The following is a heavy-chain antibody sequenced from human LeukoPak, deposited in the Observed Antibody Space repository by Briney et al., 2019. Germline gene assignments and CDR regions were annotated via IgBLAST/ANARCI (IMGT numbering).Heavy chain of an antibody. D-gene: IGHD3-16*01. CDR1: GGSISSSSYY. Sequence: SETLSLTCTVSGGSISSSSYYWGWIRQPPGKGLEWIGNIYHSGNTYYNSSLKSRVTISVDTSKNQFSLRLTSVTAADTAVYYCASLRVPGDFDYWGQGTLVTVSS. V-gene: IGHV4-39*07. J-gene: IGHJ4*02. CDR3: ASLRVPGDFDY. CDR2: IYHSGNT.